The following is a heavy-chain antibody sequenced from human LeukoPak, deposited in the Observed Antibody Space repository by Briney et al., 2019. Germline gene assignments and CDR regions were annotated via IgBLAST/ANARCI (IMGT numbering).Heavy chain of an antibody. D-gene: IGHD5-24*01. CDR3: ARSARDGYNYQSYFDY. J-gene: IGHJ4*02. V-gene: IGHV1-69*13. Sequence: ASVKVSCKASGGTFSSYAISWVRQAPGQGLEWMGGIIPIFGTANYAQKFQGRVTITADESTSTAYMELSSLRSEDTAVYYCARSARDGYNYQSYFDYWGQGTLVTVSS. CDR2: IIPIFGTA. CDR1: GGTFSSYA.